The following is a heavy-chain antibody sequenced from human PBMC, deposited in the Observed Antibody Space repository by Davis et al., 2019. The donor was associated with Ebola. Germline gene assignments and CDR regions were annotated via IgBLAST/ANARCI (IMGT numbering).Heavy chain of an antibody. D-gene: IGHD3-22*01. CDR2: IWYDGSNK. Sequence: GESLKISCAASGFTFSSYGKHWVRQAPGKGLEWVAVIWYDGSNKYYADSVKGRFTISRDNSKNTLYLQMNSLRAEDTAVYYCARDGGSSGYYGQNGAFDIWGQGTMVTVSS. J-gene: IGHJ3*02. CDR1: GFTFSSYG. CDR3: ARDGGSSGYYGQNGAFDI. V-gene: IGHV3-33*01.